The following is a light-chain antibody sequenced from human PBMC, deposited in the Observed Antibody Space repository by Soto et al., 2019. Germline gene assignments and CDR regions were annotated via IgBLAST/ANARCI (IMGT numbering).Light chain of an antibody. J-gene: IGKJ3*01. Sequence: DIQMTQSPSSLSASVGDRVTITCRASQGISTYLAWYQQKPGKVPKLLIYAASTLQSGVPSRFSGSRSGTDFTLTVGNLPPEDVATYYCQKYNSAPFTVGAGTKVDIK. CDR3: QKYNSAPFT. CDR2: AAS. V-gene: IGKV1-27*01. CDR1: QGISTY.